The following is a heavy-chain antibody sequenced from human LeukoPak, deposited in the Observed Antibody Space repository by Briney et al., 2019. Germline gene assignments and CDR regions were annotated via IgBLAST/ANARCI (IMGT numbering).Heavy chain of an antibody. J-gene: IGHJ4*02. CDR1: GFTFSSYE. D-gene: IGHD3-22*01. Sequence: SGGSLRLSCAASGFTFSSYEMNRVRQAPGKGLEWVLYISSSGSTIYYADSVKGRFTISRDNAKNSLYLQMNSLRAEDTAVYYCARVTYYYDTAIDYWGQGTLVTVSS. CDR3: ARVTYYYDTAIDY. CDR2: ISSSGSTI. V-gene: IGHV3-48*03.